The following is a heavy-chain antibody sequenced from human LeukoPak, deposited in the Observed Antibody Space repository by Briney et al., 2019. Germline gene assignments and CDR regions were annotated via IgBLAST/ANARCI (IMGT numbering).Heavy chain of an antibody. D-gene: IGHD1-26*01. CDR1: GYTFTSYD. J-gene: IGHJ4*02. Sequence: ASVEVSCKASGYTFTSYDINWVRQATGQGLEWMGWMNPNSGNTGYAQKFQGRVTMTRNTSISTAYMELSSLRSEDTAVYYCARGLPRARGVGATTFFYWGQGTLVTVSS. CDR3: ARGLPRARGVGATTFFY. CDR2: MNPNSGNT. V-gene: IGHV1-8*01.